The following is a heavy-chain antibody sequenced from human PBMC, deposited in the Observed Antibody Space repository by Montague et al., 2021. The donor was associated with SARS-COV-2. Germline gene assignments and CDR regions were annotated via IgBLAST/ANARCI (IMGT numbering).Heavy chain of an antibody. Sequence: SRSLSCSASGFVFDDLYMGWVRQAPGKGLEWVGLRRNKIGSFATDYAASVRGRFTISRDESKSILYLQMNSLKNEDTAVYFCVRERWYRFDAWGQGTLVTVSS. J-gene: IGHJ5*02. CDR3: VRERWYRFDA. CDR1: GFVFDDLY. CDR2: RRNKIGSFAT. V-gene: IGHV3-72*01. D-gene: IGHD4-23*01.